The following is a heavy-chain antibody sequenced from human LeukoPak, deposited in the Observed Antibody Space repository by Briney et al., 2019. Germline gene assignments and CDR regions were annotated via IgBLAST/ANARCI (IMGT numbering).Heavy chain of an antibody. Sequence: GGSLRLSCAASGFTFSVSAMHWVRQAFGKGLEWVGRIRSKANNYATEYDASVKGRFTISRDDSKNTAYLQMNSLRTEDTAVYYCTRHTMDVWGQGTTVTVSS. CDR3: TRHTMDV. CDR2: IRSKANNYAT. CDR1: GFTFSVSA. V-gene: IGHV3-73*01. J-gene: IGHJ6*01.